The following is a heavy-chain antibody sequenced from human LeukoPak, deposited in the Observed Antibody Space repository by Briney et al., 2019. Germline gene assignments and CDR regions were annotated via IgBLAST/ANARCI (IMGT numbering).Heavy chain of an antibody. D-gene: IGHD2-15*01. Sequence: ASVKVSCKASGYTFTGYYMHWVRQAPGQGLEWMGWINPNSGGTNYAQKFQGRVTMTRDTSISTAYMELSRLRSDDTAVYYCARDGIYCSGGSCSLYYYYYMDVWGKGTTVTISS. V-gene: IGHV1-2*02. CDR2: INPNSGGT. J-gene: IGHJ6*03. CDR3: ARDGIYCSGGSCSLYYYYYMDV. CDR1: GYTFTGYY.